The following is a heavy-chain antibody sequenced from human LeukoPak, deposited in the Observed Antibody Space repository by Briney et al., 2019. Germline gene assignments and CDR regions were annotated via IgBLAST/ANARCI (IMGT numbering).Heavy chain of an antibody. J-gene: IGHJ3*02. CDR2: INPNSGGT. CDR1: GYTFTGYY. D-gene: IGHD3-22*01. V-gene: IGHV1-2*04. Sequence: ASVKVSCKASGYTFTGYYMHWVRQTPGQGLEWMGWINPNSGGTNYAQKFQGWVTMTRDTSISTAYMELSRLRSDDTAVYYCARAESINDSSGSYLDAFDIWGQGTMVTVSS. CDR3: ARAESINDSSGSYLDAFDI.